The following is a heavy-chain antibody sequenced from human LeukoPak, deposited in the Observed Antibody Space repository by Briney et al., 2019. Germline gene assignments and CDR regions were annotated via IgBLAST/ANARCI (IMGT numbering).Heavy chain of an antibody. CDR1: GDSVSSNSAA. J-gene: IGHJ2*01. V-gene: IGHV6-1*01. CDR2: TYYRSKWYN. D-gene: IGHD3-22*01. CDR3: ARESYDSSGYYYWYFDL. Sequence: SQTLSLTCAISGDSVSSNSAAWNWIRRSPSRGLEWLGRTYYRSKWYNDYAVSVKSRITINPDTSKNQFSLQLNSVTPEDTAVYYCARESYDSSGYYYWYFDLWGRGTLVTVSS.